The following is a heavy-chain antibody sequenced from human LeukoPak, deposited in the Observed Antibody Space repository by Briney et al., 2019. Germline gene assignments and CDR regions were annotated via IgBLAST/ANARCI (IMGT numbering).Heavy chain of an antibody. J-gene: IGHJ4*02. CDR1: GGSISSGGYS. D-gene: IGHD4-17*01. Sequence: PSETLSLTCAVSGGSISSGGYSWSWLRQPPGKGLEWIGYIYHSGSTYYNTSLKSRVTISVDRSKNQFSLKLSSVTAADTAVYYCARGYGDYENYFDYWGQGTLVTVSS. V-gene: IGHV4-30-2*01. CDR2: IYHSGST. CDR3: ARGYGDYENYFDY.